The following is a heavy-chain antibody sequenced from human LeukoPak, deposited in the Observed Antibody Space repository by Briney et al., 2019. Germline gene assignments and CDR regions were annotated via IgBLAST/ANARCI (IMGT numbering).Heavy chain of an antibody. CDR2: INPNSGGA. CDR3: ARDGDGLGSH. Sequence: ASVKVSCKASGYTFTGQHIYWVRQAPGQGLEWMGRINPNSGGANYAQKFQGRVTMTRDTSISTAYMELSRLTSEDTAVYYCARDGDGLGSHWGQGTLVTVSS. CDR1: GYTFTGQH. V-gene: IGHV1-2*06. D-gene: IGHD5-24*01. J-gene: IGHJ4*02.